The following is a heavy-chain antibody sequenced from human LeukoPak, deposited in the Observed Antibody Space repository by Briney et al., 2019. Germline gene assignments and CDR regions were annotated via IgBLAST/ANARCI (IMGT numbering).Heavy chain of an antibody. CDR1: GFTFYMYA. J-gene: IGHJ4*02. CDR2: IKQDGSEK. V-gene: IGHV3-7*01. D-gene: IGHD1-26*01. CDR3: ARKGIVGATKEGYYFDY. Sequence: GGSLRLSCQASGFTFYMYAMSWVRQAPGKGLEWVANIKQDGSEKSYVDSVKGRFTISRDNAKNSLYLQMNSLRAEDTAVYYCARKGIVGATKEGYYFDYWGQGTLVTVSS.